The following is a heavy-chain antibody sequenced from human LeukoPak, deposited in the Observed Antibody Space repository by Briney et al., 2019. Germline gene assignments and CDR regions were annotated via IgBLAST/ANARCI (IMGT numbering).Heavy chain of an antibody. V-gene: IGHV4-39*01. CDR2: IYYSGST. Sequence: PSETLSLTCTVSGGSISSSSYYWGWIRQPPGKGLEWIGSIYYSGSTYYNPSLKSRVTISVDTSKNQFSLKLSSVTAADTAVCYCARHGRDYDILTGYTVPSSFDYWGQGTLVTVSS. CDR1: GGSISSSSYY. J-gene: IGHJ4*02. D-gene: IGHD3-9*01. CDR3: ARHGRDYDILTGYTVPSSFDY.